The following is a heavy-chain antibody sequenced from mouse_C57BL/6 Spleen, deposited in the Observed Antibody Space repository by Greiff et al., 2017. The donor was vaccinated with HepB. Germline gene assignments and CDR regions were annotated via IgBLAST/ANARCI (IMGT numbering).Heavy chain of an antibody. J-gene: IGHJ2*01. CDR1: GFNFSDYY. D-gene: IGHD2-3*01. Sequence: EVKVVESEGGLVQPGSSMKLSCTASGFNFSDYYMAWVRQVPEKGLEWVANINYDGSSTYYLDSLKSRFIISRDNAKNILYLQMSSLKSEDTATYYCARERRYDYFDYWGQGTTLTVTS. CDR3: ARERRYDYFDY. V-gene: IGHV5-16*01. CDR2: INYDGSST.